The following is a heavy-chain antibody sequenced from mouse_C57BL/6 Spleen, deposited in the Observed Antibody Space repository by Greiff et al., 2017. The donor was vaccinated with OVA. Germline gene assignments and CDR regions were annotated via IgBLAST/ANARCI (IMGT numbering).Heavy chain of an antibody. J-gene: IGHJ1*03. CDR2: IDPNSGGT. CDR1: GYTFTSYW. CDR3: ARGDYYGSSYGYFDV. Sequence: QVQLQQPGAELVKPGASVKLSCKASGYTFTSYWMHWVKQRPGRGLEWIGRIDPNSGGTKYNEKLKSKATLTVDKPSSPAYMQLSSLTSEDAAVYYCARGDYYGSSYGYFDVWGTGTTVTVSS. D-gene: IGHD1-1*01. V-gene: IGHV1-72*01.